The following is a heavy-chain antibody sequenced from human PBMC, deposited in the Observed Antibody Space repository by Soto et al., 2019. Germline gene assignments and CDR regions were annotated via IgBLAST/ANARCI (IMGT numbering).Heavy chain of an antibody. D-gene: IGHD3-10*01. CDR3: ARDQESLLWFGELLPFD. CDR1: GFTFRDYY. Sequence: QVQLVESGGGLVKPGGSLRLSCAASGFTFRDYYLSWIGQAPWKWLELISYISSSSSYTDYADSVKGRFTISRDNAKNSLYLQMNDLSAEDKAVYYCARDQESLLWFGELLPFDWGQGTQVTVSS. CDR2: ISSSSSYT. J-gene: IGHJ4*02. V-gene: IGHV3-11*06.